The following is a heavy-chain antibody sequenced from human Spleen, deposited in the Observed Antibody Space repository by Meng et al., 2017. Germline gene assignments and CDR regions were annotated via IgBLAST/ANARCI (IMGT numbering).Heavy chain of an antibody. D-gene: IGHD3-22*01. CDR1: GGSFSGYY. CDR3: AREGGYNSFYFDY. J-gene: IGHJ4*02. CDR2: INHSGST. V-gene: IGHV4-34*01. Sequence: SETLSLTCAVYGGSFSGYYWSWIRQPPGKGLEWIGEINHSGSTNYNPSLKSRVTMSIDTSKNQFSVKLSSVTAADTAVYFCAREGGYNSFYFDYWGQGTLVTVSS.